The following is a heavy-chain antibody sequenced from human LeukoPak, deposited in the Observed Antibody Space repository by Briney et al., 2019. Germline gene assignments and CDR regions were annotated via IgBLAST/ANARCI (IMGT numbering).Heavy chain of an antibody. CDR3: ARDSGDERYYGDYSPDY. D-gene: IGHD4-17*01. V-gene: IGHV1-69*13. CDR1: GGTFSSYA. J-gene: IGHJ4*02. CDR2: IIPIFGTA. Sequence: RASVKVSCKASGGTFSSYAISWVRQAPGQGLEWMGGIIPIFGTANYAQKFQGRVTITADESTSTAYMELSSLRSEDTAVYYCARDSGDERYYGDYSPDYWGQGTLVTVSS.